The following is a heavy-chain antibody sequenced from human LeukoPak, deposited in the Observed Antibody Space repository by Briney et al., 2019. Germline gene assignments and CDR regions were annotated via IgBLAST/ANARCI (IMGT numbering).Heavy chain of an antibody. V-gene: IGHV1-18*01. CDR2: ISAYNGNT. CDR1: GYTFTSYG. D-gene: IGHD3-10*01. J-gene: IGHJ4*02. CDR3: ATITMVRGALSTTGDDYFDY. Sequence: GASVKVSCKASGYTFTSYGISWVRQAPGQGLEWMGWISAYNGNTNYAQKLQGRVTMTTDTSTSTAYMELRSLRSDDTAVYYCATITMVRGALSTTGDDYFDYWGQGTLVTVSS.